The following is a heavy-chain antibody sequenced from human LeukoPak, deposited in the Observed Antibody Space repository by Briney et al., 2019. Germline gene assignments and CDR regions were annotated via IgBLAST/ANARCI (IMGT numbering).Heavy chain of an antibody. J-gene: IGHJ5*02. V-gene: IGHV3-23*01. D-gene: IGHD3-10*01. CDR3: AKDSGLHWFDP. Sequence: GGSLRLSCAASGFTFSSYAMSWVRRAPGKGLEWVSAISGYGDNTYYADSVKGRFTFSRDNSKNTLYLQMSSLRAEDTAVYYCAKDSGLHWFDPWGQGTLVIVSS. CDR2: ISGYGDNT. CDR1: GFTFSSYA.